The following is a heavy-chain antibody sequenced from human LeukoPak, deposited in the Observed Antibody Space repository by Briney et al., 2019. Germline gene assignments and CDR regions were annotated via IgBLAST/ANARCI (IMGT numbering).Heavy chain of an antibody. D-gene: IGHD3-10*01. CDR2: IWYDGSNK. Sequence: PGGSLRLSCAASGFTFSSYGMHWVRQAPGKGLEWVAVIWYDGSNKYYADSVKGRFTISRDNSKNTLYLQMNSLRAEDTAVYYCAKEGILWFGEFFDYWGQGTLVTVSS. V-gene: IGHV3-33*06. CDR1: GFTFSSYG. CDR3: AKEGILWFGEFFDY. J-gene: IGHJ4*02.